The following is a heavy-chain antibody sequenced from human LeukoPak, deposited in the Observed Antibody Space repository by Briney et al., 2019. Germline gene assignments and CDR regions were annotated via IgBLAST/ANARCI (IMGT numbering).Heavy chain of an antibody. CDR2: ISSSSSTL. D-gene: IGHD3-22*01. Sequence: GGSLRLSCAASGFTFSSYSMNWVRQAPGKGREWVSYISSSSSTLYYADSVKGRFTISRDNAKNSLYLQMNSLRAEDTAVYYCARLTGYYDSSGYLDYWGQGTLVTVSS. CDR1: GFTFSSYS. J-gene: IGHJ4*02. V-gene: IGHV3-48*01. CDR3: ARLTGYYDSSGYLDY.